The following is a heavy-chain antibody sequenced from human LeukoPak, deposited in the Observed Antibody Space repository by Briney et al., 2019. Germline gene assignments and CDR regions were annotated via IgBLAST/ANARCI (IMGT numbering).Heavy chain of an antibody. CDR1: GFTFSSYG. V-gene: IGHV3-30*02. Sequence: GGSLRLSCAASGFTFSSYGMHWVRQAPGEGLEWVAFIRFTISRDNSKNTLYLQMNSLRAEDTAVYYCAKDTYSSSSVIDYWGQGTLVTVSS. CDR3: AKDTYSSSSVIDY. D-gene: IGHD6-6*01. J-gene: IGHJ4*02.